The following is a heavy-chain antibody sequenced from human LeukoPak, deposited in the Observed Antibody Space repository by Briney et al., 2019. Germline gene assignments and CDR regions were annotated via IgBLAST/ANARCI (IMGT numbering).Heavy chain of an antibody. CDR3: AMQGYYDSSGRHFDY. J-gene: IGHJ4*02. CDR2: IYSGGST. CDR1: GFTVSSNY. V-gene: IGHV3-66*02. D-gene: IGHD3-22*01. Sequence: GGSQRLFCAASGFTVSSNYMSWVRDAPERGLEWVSDIYSGGSTYYADSVKGRFTISRDNSKNTPYLQMKSLRAEDTAVYYCAMQGYYDSSGRHFDYWGQGALVTVSS.